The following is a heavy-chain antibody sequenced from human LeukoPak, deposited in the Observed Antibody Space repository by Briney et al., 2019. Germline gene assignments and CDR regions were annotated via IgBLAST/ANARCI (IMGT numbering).Heavy chain of an antibody. CDR3: ARDSGIVGAPYYYYMDV. CDR1: GFTFSSYS. D-gene: IGHD1-26*01. J-gene: IGHJ6*03. Sequence: GGSLRLSCAASGFTFSSYSMNWVRQAPGKGLEWVSSISSSSSYIYYADSVKSRFTISRDNAKNSLYLQMNSLRAEDTAVYYCARDSGIVGAPYYYYMDVWGKGTTVTVSS. V-gene: IGHV3-21*01. CDR2: ISSSSSYI.